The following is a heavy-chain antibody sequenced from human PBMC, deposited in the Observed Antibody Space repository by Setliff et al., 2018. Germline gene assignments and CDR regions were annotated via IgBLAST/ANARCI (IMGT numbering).Heavy chain of an antibody. D-gene: IGHD2-15*01. Sequence: GASVKVSCKASGYTFTSYDINWVRQATGQGLEWMGWMNPNSGNTGYAQKFQGRVTMTRNTSISTAYMGLSSLRAEDTAVYYCAKRGPYCSGGTCHYYFDYWGQGTLVTVSS. V-gene: IGHV1-8*01. CDR2: MNPNSGNT. CDR3: AKRGPYCSGGTCHYYFDY. J-gene: IGHJ4*02. CDR1: GYTFTSYD.